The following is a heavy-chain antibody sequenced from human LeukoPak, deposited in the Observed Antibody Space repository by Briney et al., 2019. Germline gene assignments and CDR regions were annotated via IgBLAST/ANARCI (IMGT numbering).Heavy chain of an antibody. J-gene: IGHJ4*02. CDR2: INACNGNT. Sequence: ASVNVSCKASGYTFTSYAMHWVRQAPGQRLEGMGWINACNGNTKYSQKFPGRVTITRDTSASTAYMELSSLRSEDTDVSYCARGAVARYGGFDYWGQGTLVTVSS. D-gene: IGHD6-19*01. V-gene: IGHV1-3*01. CDR1: GYTFTSYA. CDR3: ARGAVARYGGFDY.